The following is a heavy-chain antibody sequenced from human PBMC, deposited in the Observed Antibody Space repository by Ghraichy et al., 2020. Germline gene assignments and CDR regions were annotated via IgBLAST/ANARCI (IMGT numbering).Heavy chain of an antibody. Sequence: GESLNISCAVSGFTFSRHDMSWVRQAPGKGLERISYISSSSLTIFYADSVKGRFTISRDNAKNSVYLQMNTLRDEDTAVYYCARDLSSPYYGMDVWGQGTTVTVSS. CDR2: ISSSSLTI. CDR3: ARDLSSPYYGMDV. J-gene: IGHJ6*02. CDR1: GFTFSRHD. V-gene: IGHV3-48*02.